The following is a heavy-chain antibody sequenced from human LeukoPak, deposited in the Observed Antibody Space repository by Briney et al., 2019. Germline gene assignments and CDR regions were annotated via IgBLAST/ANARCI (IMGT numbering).Heavy chain of an antibody. D-gene: IGHD2-21*01. CDR2: IHYSGTT. J-gene: IGHJ4*02. CDR3: ERQLWPHYFDH. V-gene: IGHV4-39*01. CDR1: GGPISNSDSY. Sequence: SETLSLTCAVSGGPISNSDSYGGWIRQPPGKGLEWIATIHYSGTTFYSPSLKSRVTISVDTSRNQFSLKLKSVTAADTAVYYCERQLWPHYFDHWGQGALVTVSS.